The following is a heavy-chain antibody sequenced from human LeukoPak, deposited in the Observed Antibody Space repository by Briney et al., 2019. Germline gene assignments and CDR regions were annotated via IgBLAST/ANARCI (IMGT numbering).Heavy chain of an antibody. CDR3: ARDAVAETDIDY. CDR1: GFTFSAHI. V-gene: IGHV3-21*01. CDR2: ISGGSSYI. D-gene: IGHD6-19*01. J-gene: IGHJ4*02. Sequence: PGGSLRLSCTAYGFTFSAHIMHWVRQAPGKGLEWVSSISGGSSYIYYADSMKGRFTISRDNAKNSLFLQMNSLRAEDTAVYYCARDAVAETDIDYWGQGTLVTVSS.